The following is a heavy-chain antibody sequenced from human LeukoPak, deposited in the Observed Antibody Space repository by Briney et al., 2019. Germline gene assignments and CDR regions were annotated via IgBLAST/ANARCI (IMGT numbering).Heavy chain of an antibody. V-gene: IGHV4-59*08. CDR2: MYYSGSA. CDR1: GDSIINYY. J-gene: IGHJ4*02. CDR3: AISTKKSSGWYGSEEY. D-gene: IGHD6-19*01. Sequence: KPSETLSLTCSVSGDSIINYYWTWIRQSPEKGLGCIGYMYYSGSAHYNPSLKSRVTISADTSKRQFSLKLTSVTAADTAVYYCAISTKKSSGWYGSEEYWGQGTLVTVSS.